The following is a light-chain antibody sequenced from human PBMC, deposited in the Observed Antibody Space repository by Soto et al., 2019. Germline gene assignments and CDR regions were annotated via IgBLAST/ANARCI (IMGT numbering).Light chain of an antibody. J-gene: IGKJ5*01. CDR2: DVS. V-gene: IGKV3-11*01. Sequence: DIMLTQSPATLSLSLGERATLSCRASQSVSSYLAWYQQKPGQAPRLLIYDVSNRATGIPPRFSGSGSGTDFTLTISSLEHEDFAVYYCQQRFTFGQGTRLEIK. CDR1: QSVSSY. CDR3: QQRFT.